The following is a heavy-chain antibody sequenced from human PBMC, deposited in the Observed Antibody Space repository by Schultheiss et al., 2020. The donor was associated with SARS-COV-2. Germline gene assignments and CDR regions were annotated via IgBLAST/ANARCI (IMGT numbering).Heavy chain of an antibody. CDR1: GGSISSGGYS. CDR3: ATQYYDILTGYYEEAYY. J-gene: IGHJ4*02. D-gene: IGHD3-9*01. Sequence: SETLSLTCAVSGGSISSGGYSWSWIRQPPGKGLEWIGYIYHSGSTYYNPSLKSRVTISVDTSKNQFSLKLSSVTAADTAVYYCATQYYDILTGYYEEAYYWGQGTLVTVSS. V-gene: IGHV4-30-2*01. CDR2: IYHSGST.